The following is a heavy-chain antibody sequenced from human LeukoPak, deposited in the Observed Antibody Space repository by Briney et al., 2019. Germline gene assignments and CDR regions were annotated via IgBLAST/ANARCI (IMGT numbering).Heavy chain of an antibody. CDR3: ARRGSSSWSGVDI. J-gene: IGHJ3*02. D-gene: IGHD6-13*01. Sequence: SGTLSLTCAVSGASISSINWWWSWVRRPPGKGLEWIGEIYHSGSTNYNSSLKSRVTMSVDKSKNQFSLKMSSVTAADTAVYYCARRGSSSWSGVDIWGQGTMVTVSS. V-gene: IGHV4-4*02. CDR2: IYHSGST. CDR1: GASISSINW.